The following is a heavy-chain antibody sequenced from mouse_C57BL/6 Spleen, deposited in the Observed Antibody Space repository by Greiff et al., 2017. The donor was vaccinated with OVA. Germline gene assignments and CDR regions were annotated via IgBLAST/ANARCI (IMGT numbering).Heavy chain of an antibody. CDR3: ARDSGTRGYFDY. V-gene: IGHV5-4*01. D-gene: IGHD4-1*01. Sequence: EVQRVESGGGLVKPGGSLKLSCAASGFTFSSYAMSWVRQTPEKRLEWVATISDGGSYTYYPDNVKGRFTFSRDNAKNNLYLQMSHLKSEDTAMYYCARDSGTRGYFDYWGQGTTLTVSS. J-gene: IGHJ2*01. CDR1: GFTFSSYA. CDR2: ISDGGSYT.